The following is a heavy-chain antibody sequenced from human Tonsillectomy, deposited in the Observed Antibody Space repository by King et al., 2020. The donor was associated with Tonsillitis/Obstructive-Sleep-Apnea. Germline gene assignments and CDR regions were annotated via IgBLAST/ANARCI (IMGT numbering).Heavy chain of an antibody. J-gene: IGHJ3*02. CDR3: AKPPPVVAGAFDI. CDR1: GFTFRNYG. D-gene: IGHD2-15*01. V-gene: IGHV3-30*18. CDR2: ISFDGNKI. Sequence: VQLVESGGGVVQPGRSLRLSCAASGFTFRNYGTHWVRQAPGKGLEWVAVISFDGNKIYYADSVKGRFTISRDNSNNTLYLEMNSLRVEDTAVYYCAKPPPVVAGAFDIWGQGTMVTVSS.